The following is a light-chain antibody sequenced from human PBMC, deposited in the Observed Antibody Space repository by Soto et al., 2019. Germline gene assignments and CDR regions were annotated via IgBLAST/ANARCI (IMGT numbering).Light chain of an antibody. CDR3: AAWDDSLSARV. V-gene: IGLV1-47*01. Sequence: QSVLTQPPSASGTPGQRVTISCSGSSSNIGTNYVYWYQQLPGTAPKLLIYRINQRPSGVPDRFSGSKSGTSASLAISRLRSEDEADYYCAAWDDSLSARVFGGGTKLTVL. CDR2: RIN. CDR1: SSNIGTNY. J-gene: IGLJ3*02.